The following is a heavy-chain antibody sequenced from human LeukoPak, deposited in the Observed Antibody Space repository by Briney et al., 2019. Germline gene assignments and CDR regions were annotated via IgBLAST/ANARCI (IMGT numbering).Heavy chain of an antibody. D-gene: IGHD2-15*01. CDR2: IDSGGSNT. CDR1: GFTFSSYW. Sequence: GSLRLSCAASGFTFSSYWMHWVRQTPGKGLVWVSRIDSGGSNTRYADSVKGRFTISRDNAKNTLYLQMNSLRVEDTAVYYCARESGGGGQGFDYWGQGTLVTVSS. V-gene: IGHV3-74*01. CDR3: ARESGGGGQGFDY. J-gene: IGHJ4*02.